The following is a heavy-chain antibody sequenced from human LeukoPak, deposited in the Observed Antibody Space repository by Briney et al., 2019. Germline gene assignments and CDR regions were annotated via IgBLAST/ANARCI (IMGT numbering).Heavy chain of an antibody. CDR3: ARNIVLRYFDWLSTDGMDV. Sequence: SETLSLTCTVSGGSISSSSYYWGWIRQPPGKGLEWIGSIYYSGSTYYNPSLKSRVTISVDTSKNQFSLKLSSVTAADTAVYYCARNIVLRYFDWLSTDGMDVWGQGTTVTVSS. D-gene: IGHD3-9*01. J-gene: IGHJ6*02. CDR1: GGSISSSSYY. CDR2: IYYSGST. V-gene: IGHV4-39*01.